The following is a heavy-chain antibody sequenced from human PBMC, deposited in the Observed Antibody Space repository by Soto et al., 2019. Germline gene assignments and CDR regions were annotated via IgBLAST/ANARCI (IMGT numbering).Heavy chain of an antibody. V-gene: IGHV3-48*04. CDR3: ARRGAAKGNAFGI. D-gene: IGHD1-26*01. CDR1: GFTFSSYS. J-gene: IGHJ3*02. Sequence: GGSLRLSCAASGFTFSSYSMNWVRQAPGKGLEWVSYISSSSSTIYYADSVKGRFTISRDNAKNSLYLQMNSLRAEDTAVYYCARRGAAKGNAFGIWGQGTMVTVSS. CDR2: ISSSSSTI.